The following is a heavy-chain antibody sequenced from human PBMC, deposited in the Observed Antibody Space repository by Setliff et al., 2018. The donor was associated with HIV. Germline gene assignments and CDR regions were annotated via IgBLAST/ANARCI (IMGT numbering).Heavy chain of an antibody. V-gene: IGHV4-39*01. Sequence: PSETLSLTCTVSGGSISSSSYYSGWIRQPPGKGLEWIGSICYSGSTCYNPSLRSRLTISVDTSKNQFSLKLSSVTAADTTVYYCASRYYDILTGSEGFDYWGQGTLVTVSS. CDR2: ICYSGST. CDR3: ASRYYDILTGSEGFDY. D-gene: IGHD3-9*01. CDR1: GGSISSSSYY. J-gene: IGHJ4*02.